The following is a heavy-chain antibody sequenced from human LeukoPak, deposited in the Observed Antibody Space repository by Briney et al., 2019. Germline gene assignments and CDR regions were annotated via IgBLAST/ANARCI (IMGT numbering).Heavy chain of an antibody. CDR2: IYYSGST. J-gene: IGHJ5*02. V-gene: IGHV4-31*03. Sequence: PSETLSLTCTVSGGSISSSSYYWSWIRQHPGKGLEWIGYIYYSGSTYYNPSLKSRVTISVDTSKNQFSLKLSSVTAADTAVYYCARARWGSSSSRWFDPWGQGTLVTVSS. CDR3: ARARWGSSSSRWFDP. CDR1: GGSISSSSYY. D-gene: IGHD6-6*01.